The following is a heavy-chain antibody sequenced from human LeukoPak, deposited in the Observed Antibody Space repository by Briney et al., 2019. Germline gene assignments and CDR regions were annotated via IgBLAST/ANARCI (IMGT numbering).Heavy chain of an antibody. CDR1: GFTLSLYS. Sequence: GGSLRLSCTASGFTLSLYSMHWVRQAPGKGLEWVSSIGRSSQYIYYGDSVRGRFTISRDNAKNSLYLDMHSPRAEDTAVYYCARDASNIDFAPYFYYMDVWGKGTTVTVSS. J-gene: IGHJ6*03. CDR2: IGRSSQYI. D-gene: IGHD3-3*01. V-gene: IGHV3-21*01. CDR3: ARDASNIDFAPYFYYMDV.